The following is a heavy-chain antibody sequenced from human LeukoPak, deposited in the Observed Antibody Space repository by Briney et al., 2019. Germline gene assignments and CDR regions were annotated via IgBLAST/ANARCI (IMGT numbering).Heavy chain of an antibody. V-gene: IGHV4-39*01. CDR3: ARRDGDSYYYGSGALDY. Sequence: SETLSLTCTVSGGSISSSSYYWGWIRQPPGKGLEWIGSIYYSGSTYYNPSLKTRVTISVDTSKNQFSLQLSSVTAADTAVYYCARRDGDSYYYGSGALDYWGQGTLVTVSS. J-gene: IGHJ4*02. D-gene: IGHD3-10*01. CDR2: IYYSGST. CDR1: GGSISSSSYY.